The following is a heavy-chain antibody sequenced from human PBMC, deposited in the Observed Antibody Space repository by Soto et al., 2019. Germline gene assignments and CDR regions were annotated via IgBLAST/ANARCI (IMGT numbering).Heavy chain of an antibody. J-gene: IGHJ4*02. CDR2: ISYDGSNK. CDR1: GFTFSSYA. V-gene: IGHV3-30-3*01. D-gene: IGHD3-22*01. CDR3: ARSNRYYYDSSGYGIFDY. Sequence: GGSLRLSCAASGFTFSSYAMHWVRQAPGKGLEWVAVISYDGSNKYYADSVKGRFTISRDNSKNTLYLQMNSLRAEDTAVDYCARSNRYYYDSSGYGIFDYWGQGTLVTVSS.